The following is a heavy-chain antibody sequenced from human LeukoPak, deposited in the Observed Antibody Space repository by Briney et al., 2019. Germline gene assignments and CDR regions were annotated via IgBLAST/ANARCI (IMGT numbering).Heavy chain of an antibody. CDR3: ARHQEGSDFDY. V-gene: IGHV4-39*01. CDR1: GGSISSRGYY. CDR2: IYYSGNP. D-gene: IGHD6-25*01. Sequence: SETLSLTCTVSGGSISSRGYYWRWIRQPPGKGVGCIGSIYYSGNPYYTPSLMSRVTISVDTSTNQFSLRLSSVTAADTAVYYCARHQEGSDFDYWGQGTLVTVSS. J-gene: IGHJ4*02.